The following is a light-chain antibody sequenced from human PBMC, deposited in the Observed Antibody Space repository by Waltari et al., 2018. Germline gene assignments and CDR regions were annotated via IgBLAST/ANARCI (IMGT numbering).Light chain of an antibody. CDR2: DFT. CDR3: SSFTSSTTGI. J-gene: IGLJ2*01. CDR1: SSDSGGYNY. Sequence: SALTQPDSVSGSPGQSITISCSGISSDSGGYNYVSWYQQHPGEAPKVIIYDFTNRPSGVSNRFSGSKSGSSASLIISGLQPEDEAVYYCSSFTSSTTGIFGGGTKLTVL. V-gene: IGLV2-14*03.